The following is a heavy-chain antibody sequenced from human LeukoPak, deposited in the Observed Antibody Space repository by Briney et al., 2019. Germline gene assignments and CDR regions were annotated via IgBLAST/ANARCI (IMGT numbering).Heavy chain of an antibody. Sequence: SETLSLTCTVSSGSISSSNYYWGWIRQPPGKGLEWIGSIYYSGSTYYNPSLKSRVTISVDTSKNQFSLKLTSVTAADTAVYYCARGYCSGGSCYVNWFDPWGQGTLVTVSS. CDR1: SGSISSSNYY. CDR2: IYYSGST. V-gene: IGHV4-39*01. CDR3: ARGYCSGGSCYVNWFDP. J-gene: IGHJ5*02. D-gene: IGHD2-15*01.